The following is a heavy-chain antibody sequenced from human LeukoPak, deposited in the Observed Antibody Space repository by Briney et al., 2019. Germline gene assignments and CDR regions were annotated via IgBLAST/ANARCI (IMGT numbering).Heavy chain of an antibody. Sequence: PGGSLRLSCAASGFTFSSYSMNWARQAPGKGLEWVSKITSSSSTAFYADSVKGRFTISRDNAKDSLYLQMNSLRADDTAVYYCAREGPKMAASRIGVFDYWGQGILVTVSS. CDR1: GFTFSSYS. CDR3: AREGPKMAASRIGVFDY. CDR2: ITSSSSTA. V-gene: IGHV3-48*01. J-gene: IGHJ4*02. D-gene: IGHD6-6*01.